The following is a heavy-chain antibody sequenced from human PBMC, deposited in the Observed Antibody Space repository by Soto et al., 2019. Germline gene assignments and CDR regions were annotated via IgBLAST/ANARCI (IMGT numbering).Heavy chain of an antibody. CDR2: IKSKTDGGTT. CDR1: GLTLSNAW. Sequence: WGSMGLSCAASGLTLSNAWMNWVRQAPGKGLEWVGRIKSKTDGGTTDYAAPVKGRFTISRDDSKNTLYLQMNSLKTEDTAVYYCTTRSMAFDYWGQGTLVTVSS. D-gene: IGHD3-3*02. CDR3: TTRSMAFDY. J-gene: IGHJ4*02. V-gene: IGHV3-15*07.